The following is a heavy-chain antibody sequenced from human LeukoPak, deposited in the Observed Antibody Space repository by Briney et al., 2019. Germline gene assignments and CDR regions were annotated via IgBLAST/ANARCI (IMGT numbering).Heavy chain of an antibody. CDR2: IYYSGST. Sequence: SGTLSLTCTVSGGSISSSSYYWGWIRQPPGKGLEWIGSIYYSGSTYYNPSLKSRVTISVDTSKNQFSLKLSSVTAADTAVYYCARRSYCSGGSCYLGWGQGTLVTVSS. J-gene: IGHJ4*02. CDR1: GGSISSSSYY. D-gene: IGHD2-15*01. V-gene: IGHV4-39*01. CDR3: ARRSYCSGGSCYLG.